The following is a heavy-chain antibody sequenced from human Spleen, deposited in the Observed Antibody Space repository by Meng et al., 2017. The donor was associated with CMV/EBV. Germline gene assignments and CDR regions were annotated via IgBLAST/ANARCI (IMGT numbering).Heavy chain of an antibody. J-gene: IGHJ5*02. CDR2: ISAYNGNT. Sequence: ASVKVSCKASGYNFTGYYMHWVRQAPGQGLEWMGWISAYNGNTNYAQKLQGRVTMTTDTSTSTAYMELSSLRSEDTAVYYCASLPTPGVQDYGDYVRRKNWFDPWGQGTLVTVSS. CDR1: GYNFTGYY. D-gene: IGHD4-17*01. V-gene: IGHV1-18*04. CDR3: ASLPTPGVQDYGDYVRRKNWFDP.